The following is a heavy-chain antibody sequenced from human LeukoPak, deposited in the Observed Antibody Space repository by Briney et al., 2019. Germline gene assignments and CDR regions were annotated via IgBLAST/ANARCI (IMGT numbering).Heavy chain of an antibody. Sequence: GGSLRLSCAASGFTFSSYGMHWVRQAPGKGLEWVAFIRYDGSNKYYADSVKGRFTFSRDNSKNTLFLQMNSLRAEDTAVYYCAKGWDYYMDVWGKGTTVTVSS. J-gene: IGHJ6*03. CDR3: AKGWDYYMDV. CDR2: IRYDGSNK. V-gene: IGHV3-30*02. CDR1: GFTFSSYG. D-gene: IGHD3-16*01.